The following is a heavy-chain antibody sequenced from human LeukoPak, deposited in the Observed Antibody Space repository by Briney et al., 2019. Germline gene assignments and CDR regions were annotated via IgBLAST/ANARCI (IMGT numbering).Heavy chain of an antibody. Sequence: GASVKASCKASGGTFSSYAISWVRQAPGQGLEWMGRIIPILGIANYAQKFQGRVTITADKSTSTAYMELSSLRSEDTAVYYCARDSQIFGVVIPYYYYGMDVWGQGTTVTVSS. CDR3: ARDSQIFGVVIPYYYYGMDV. CDR2: IIPILGIA. CDR1: GGTFSSYA. D-gene: IGHD3-3*01. V-gene: IGHV1-69*04. J-gene: IGHJ6*02.